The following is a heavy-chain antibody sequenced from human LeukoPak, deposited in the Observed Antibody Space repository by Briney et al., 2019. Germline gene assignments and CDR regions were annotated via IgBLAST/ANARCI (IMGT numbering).Heavy chain of an antibody. CDR3: ARESGYYYYGMDV. D-gene: IGHD6-25*01. CDR1: GFTFSSYS. V-gene: IGHV3-21*01. CDR2: ISSSSSYI. J-gene: IGHJ6*02. Sequence: PGRSLRLSCAASGFTFSSYSMNWVRQAPGKGLEWVSSISSSSSYIYYADSVKGRFTTSRDNAKNSLYLQMNSLRAEDTAVYYCARESGYYYYGMDVWGQGTTVTVSS.